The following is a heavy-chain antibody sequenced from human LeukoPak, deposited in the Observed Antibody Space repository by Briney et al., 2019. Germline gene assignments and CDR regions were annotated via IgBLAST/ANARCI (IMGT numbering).Heavy chain of an antibody. CDR1: GFIFSDYG. V-gene: IGHV3-7*04. CDR3: ARDLTGSNLY. J-gene: IGHJ4*02. CDR2: IKSDGSEK. D-gene: IGHD1-26*01. Sequence: GGSLRLSCAASGFIFSDYGMSWVRQAPGKGLEWVATIKSDGSEKYYVDSVKGRFAISRDNAKNSLNLQMSSLRAEDTAVYYCARDLTGSNLYWGQGTVVTVSS.